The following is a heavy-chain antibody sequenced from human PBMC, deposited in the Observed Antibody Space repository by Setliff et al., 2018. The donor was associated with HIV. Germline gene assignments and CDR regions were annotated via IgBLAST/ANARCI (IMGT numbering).Heavy chain of an antibody. CDR1: GGSVNSYH. J-gene: IGHJ4*02. V-gene: IGHV4-59*08. D-gene: IGHD2-21*02. Sequence: KPSETLSLTCSVSGGSVNSYHWSWIRQPPGKGLEWIGYIYKSGTTNYSPSLKSRVTISAGPSKNQFSLKLTSVTAADTAVYYCGRLSETAMASFDSWGQGILVTVS. CDR3: GRLSETAMASFDS. CDR2: IYKSGTT.